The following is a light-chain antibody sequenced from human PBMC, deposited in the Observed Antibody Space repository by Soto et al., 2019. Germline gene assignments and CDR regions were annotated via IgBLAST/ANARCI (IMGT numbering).Light chain of an antibody. V-gene: IGLV2-8*01. CDR3: SSFADSYSYV. Sequence: QSALTQPPSASGSPGQSVTISCTGTSSDVGGYNYVSWYQQHPGKAPKLMLYEVNKRPSGVPDRFSGSKSDNTASLTVSGLQAEDEADYYCSSFADSYSYVFGTGTKLTVL. CDR2: EVN. J-gene: IGLJ1*01. CDR1: SSDVGGYNY.